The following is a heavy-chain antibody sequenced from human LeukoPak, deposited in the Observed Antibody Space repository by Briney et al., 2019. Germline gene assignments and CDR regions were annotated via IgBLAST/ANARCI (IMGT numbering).Heavy chain of an antibody. D-gene: IGHD5-18*01. CDR2: INHSGST. V-gene: IGHV4-34*01. CDR1: GGSFSGYY. CDR3: ARGRPTANRYSYGSPGHYYYGMDV. Sequence: PSETLSLTCAVYGGSFSGYYWSWNRQPPGKGLEWIGEINHSGSTNYNPSLKSRVTISVDTSKNQFSLKLSSVTAADTAVYYCARGRPTANRYSYGSPGHYYYGMDVWGQGTTVTVSS. J-gene: IGHJ6*02.